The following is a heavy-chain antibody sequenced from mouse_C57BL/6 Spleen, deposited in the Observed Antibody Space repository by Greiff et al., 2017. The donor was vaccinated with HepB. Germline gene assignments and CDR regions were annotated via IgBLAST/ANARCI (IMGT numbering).Heavy chain of an antibody. CDR2: IYPGDGDT. CDR1: GYAFSSSW. D-gene: IGHD3-2*02. V-gene: IGHV1-82*01. CDR3: ALDSSGPLDY. Sequence: VKLQESGPELVKPGASVKISCKASGYAFSSSWMNWVKQRPGKGLEWIGRIYPGDGDTNYNGKFKGKATLTADKSSSTAYMQLSSLTSEDSAVYFCALDSSGPLDYWGQGTSVTVSS. J-gene: IGHJ4*01.